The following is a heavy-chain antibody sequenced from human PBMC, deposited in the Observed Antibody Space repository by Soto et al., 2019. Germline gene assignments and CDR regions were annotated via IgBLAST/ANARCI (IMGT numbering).Heavy chain of an antibody. J-gene: IGHJ5*02. Sequence: SETLSLTCTVSGGSISSGGYYWSWIRQHPGKGLEWIGYIYYSGSTYYNPSLKSRVTISVDTSKNQFSLKLSSVTAADTAVYYCARTIYSSSTSCYEGTNWFDPWGQGTLVTVSS. CDR2: IYYSGST. D-gene: IGHD2-2*01. CDR1: GGSISSGGYY. V-gene: IGHV4-31*03. CDR3: ARTIYSSSTSCYEGTNWFDP.